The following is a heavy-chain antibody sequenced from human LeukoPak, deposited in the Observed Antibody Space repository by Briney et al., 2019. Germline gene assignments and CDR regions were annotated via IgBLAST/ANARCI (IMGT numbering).Heavy chain of an antibody. Sequence: GGSLRLSCEASGFTFNTYSMNWARQAPGKGLEWVSSIDSSGGYMFYADSVKGRFIITRDNAKDSLYLQMNSLRAEDTAVYYCAKRGVGIAAAIDYWGQGTLVTVSS. CDR2: IDSSGGYM. D-gene: IGHD6-13*01. CDR1: GFTFNTYS. J-gene: IGHJ4*02. CDR3: AKRGVGIAAAIDY. V-gene: IGHV3-21*04.